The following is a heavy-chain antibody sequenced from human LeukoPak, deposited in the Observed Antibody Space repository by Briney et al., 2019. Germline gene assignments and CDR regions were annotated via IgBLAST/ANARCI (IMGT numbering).Heavy chain of an antibody. V-gene: IGHV3-11*04. Sequence: GGSLRLSCAASGFTFSDYYMSWLRQAPGKGLEGVSYISSSGSTIYYADSVKGRFTIARDNAKNSLYLQMNSLRAEDTAVYYCVSPQGYGWALIYRLNYWGQGTLVTVSS. CDR1: GFTFSDYY. J-gene: IGHJ4*02. CDR3: VSPQGYGWALIYRLNY. CDR2: ISSSGSTI. D-gene: IGHD1-26*01.